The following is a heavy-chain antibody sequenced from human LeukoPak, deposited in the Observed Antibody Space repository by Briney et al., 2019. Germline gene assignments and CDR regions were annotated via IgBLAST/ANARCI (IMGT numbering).Heavy chain of an antibody. D-gene: IGHD3-3*01. CDR2: IWYDGSNK. J-gene: IGHJ3*02. CDR3: AREMSGSDAFDI. V-gene: IGHV3-33*01. CDR1: GFTFSSYG. Sequence: GRSLRLSCAASGFTFSSYGMHWVRQAPGKGLEWVAVIWYDGSNKYYADSVKGRFTISRDNSKNTLYLQMNSLRAEDTAVYYCAREMSGSDAFDIWGQGTMVTVSS.